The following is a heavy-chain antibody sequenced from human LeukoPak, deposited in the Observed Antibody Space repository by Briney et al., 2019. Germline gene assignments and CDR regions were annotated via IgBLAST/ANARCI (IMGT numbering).Heavy chain of an antibody. D-gene: IGHD1-1*01. CDR1: GYSISSGYY. V-gene: IGHV4-38-2*01. J-gene: IGHJ4*02. CDR3: AGNWNDERVDY. CDR2: IYHSGST. Sequence: SETLSLTCAVSGYSISSGYYWGWIRQPPGKGLEWIGSIYHSGSTYYNPSLKSRVTISVDTSKNQFSLKLSSVTAADTAVYYCAGNWNDERVDYWGQGTLVTVPS.